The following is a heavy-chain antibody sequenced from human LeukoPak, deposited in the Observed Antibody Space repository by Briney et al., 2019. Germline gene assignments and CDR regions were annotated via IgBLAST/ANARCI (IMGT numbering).Heavy chain of an antibody. CDR2: INPNSGGT. J-gene: IGHJ5*02. D-gene: IGHD2-2*01. CDR1: GYTFTGYY. Sequence: ASVKVSCKASGYTFTGYYMHWVRQAPGQGLEWMGWINPNSGGTNYAQKFQGRVTMTRDTSISTAYMELSRLRSDDTAVCYCARDRGIVVVPAAMTHNWFDPWGQGTLVTVSS. CDR3: ARDRGIVVVPAAMTHNWFDP. V-gene: IGHV1-2*02.